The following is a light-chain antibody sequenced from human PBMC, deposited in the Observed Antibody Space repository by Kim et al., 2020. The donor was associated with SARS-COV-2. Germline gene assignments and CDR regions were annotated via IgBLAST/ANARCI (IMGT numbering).Light chain of an antibody. Sequence: HSIPISCTGTRMDVGAYDYVSWYQQFPGNAPNLIIYDVTPRPSGVSDRFSGSKSGNTASLTISGLQADDEADYYCSSFTTTTARVFGGGTRVTVL. J-gene: IGLJ3*02. V-gene: IGLV2-14*03. CDR1: RMDVGAYDY. CDR2: DVT. CDR3: SSFTTTTARV.